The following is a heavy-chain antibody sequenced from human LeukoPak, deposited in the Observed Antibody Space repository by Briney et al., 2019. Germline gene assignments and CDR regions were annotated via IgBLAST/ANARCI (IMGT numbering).Heavy chain of an antibody. V-gene: IGHV1-69*13. CDR2: TIPIFGTA. Sequence: ASVKVSCKASGGTFSSYAISWVRQAPGQGLEWMGGTIPIFGTANYAQKFQGRVTITADESTSTAYMELSSLRSEDTAVYYCARCHVDDSSGYYDWYFDLWGRGTLVTVSS. J-gene: IGHJ2*01. CDR3: ARCHVDDSSGYYDWYFDL. D-gene: IGHD3-22*01. CDR1: GGTFSSYA.